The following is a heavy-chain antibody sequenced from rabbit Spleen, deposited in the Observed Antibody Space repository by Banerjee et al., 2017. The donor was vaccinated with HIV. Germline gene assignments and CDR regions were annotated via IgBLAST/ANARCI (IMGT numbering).Heavy chain of an antibody. Sequence: ELVESGGGLVQPGESLRLSCKASGIDFSAIGISWVRQAPGKGPEWIAYIYPGFSIRNYAHSVKGRFTISSDNAQNTVFLQMTSLTASDTATYFCASTEYISGWAPYYFKLWGQGTLVTVS. D-gene: IGHD4-1*01. CDR2: IYPGFSIR. CDR1: GIDFSAIG. CDR3: ASTEYISGWAPYYFKL. J-gene: IGHJ4*01. V-gene: IGHV1S47*01.